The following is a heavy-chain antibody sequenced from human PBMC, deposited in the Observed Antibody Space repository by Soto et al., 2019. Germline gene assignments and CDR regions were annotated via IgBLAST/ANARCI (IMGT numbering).Heavy chain of an antibody. CDR3: ARDWYYYDSSGYSKPIYYYYYGMDV. D-gene: IGHD3-22*01. J-gene: IGHJ6*02. V-gene: IGHV1-2*06. CDR1: GYTFTDYY. CDR2: INPNSGDT. Sequence: ASVKVSCKASGYTFTDYYMHWVRQAPGQGLEWMGRINPNSGDTSFAPKFQGRVTMTRDTSIRTAYMELSRLRSDDTAVYYCARDWYYYDSSGYSKPIYYYYYGMDVWGQGTTVTASS.